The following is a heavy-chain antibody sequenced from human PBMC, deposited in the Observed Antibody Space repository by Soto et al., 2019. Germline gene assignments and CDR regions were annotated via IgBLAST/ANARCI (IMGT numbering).Heavy chain of an antibody. CDR1: GGTFSSYA. J-gene: IGHJ5*02. CDR3: AREGGWKAVAGTRWFDP. D-gene: IGHD6-19*01. CDR2: IIPIFGTA. V-gene: IGHV1-69*12. Sequence: QVQLVQSGAEVKKPGSSVKVSCKASGGTFSSYAISWVRQAPGQGLEWMGGIIPIFGTANYAKKFQGRVTITADESTRTAYMELSSRRSEDPAVYYCAREGGWKAVAGTRWFDPWGQGTLVTVSS.